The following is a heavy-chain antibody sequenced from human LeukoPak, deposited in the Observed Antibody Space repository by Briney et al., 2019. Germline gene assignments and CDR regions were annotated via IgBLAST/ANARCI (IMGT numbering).Heavy chain of an antibody. CDR3: ARDLCSSTICCFDDYYYMDV. J-gene: IGHJ6*03. Sequence: TGGSLRLTCAASGFTFSSYSMNWLRQAPGKGREWVSYISSSSSYIYYADSLKGRFTIYRDNAKNSLYLQMNSLRGEDTAVYYCARDLCSSTICCFDDYYYMDVWGKGTTVTVSS. V-gene: IGHV3-21*01. CDR2: ISSSSSYI. D-gene: IGHD2-2*01. CDR1: GFTFSSYS.